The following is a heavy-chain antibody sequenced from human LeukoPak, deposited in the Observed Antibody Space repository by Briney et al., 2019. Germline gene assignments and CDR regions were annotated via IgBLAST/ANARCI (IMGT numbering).Heavy chain of an antibody. D-gene: IGHD3-10*01. CDR3: ARGFKWSRITMVRGVIQDY. CDR1: GGSFSGYY. J-gene: IGHJ4*02. Sequence: SETLSLTCAVYGGSFSGYYWSWIRQPPGKGLEWIGEINHSGSANYNPSLKSRVAISVDTSKNRFSLKLSSVTAADTAVYYCARGFKWSRITMVRGVIQDYWGQGTLVTVSS. V-gene: IGHV4-34*01. CDR2: INHSGSA.